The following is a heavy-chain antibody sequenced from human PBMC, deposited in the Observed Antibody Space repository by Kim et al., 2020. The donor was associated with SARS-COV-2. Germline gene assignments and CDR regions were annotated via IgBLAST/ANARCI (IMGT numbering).Heavy chain of an antibody. CDR1: GGSFSGYY. J-gene: IGHJ4*02. CDR3: ARGKILTETGRFDY. V-gene: IGHV4-34*01. Sequence: SETLSLTCAVYGGSFSGYYWSWIRQPPGKGLEWIGEINHSGSTNYNPSLKSRVTISVDTSKNQFSLKLSSVTAADTAVYYCARGKILTETGRFDYWGQGTLVTVSS. CDR2: INHSGST.